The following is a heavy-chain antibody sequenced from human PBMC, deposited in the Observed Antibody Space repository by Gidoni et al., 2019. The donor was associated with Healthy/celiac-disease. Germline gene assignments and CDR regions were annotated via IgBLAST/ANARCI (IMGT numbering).Heavy chain of an antibody. Sequence: QVQLVESGGGLVKPGGSLRLSCAAPGFTFSDYYMSWIRQAPGKGLEWVSYISSSSSYTNYADSVKGRFTISRDNAKNSLYLQMNSLRAEDTAVYYCARVHHYYGSGSYQYYYGMDVWGQGTTVTVSS. CDR3: ARVHHYYGSGSYQYYYGMDV. D-gene: IGHD3-10*01. CDR2: ISSSSSYT. CDR1: GFTFSDYY. V-gene: IGHV3-11*05. J-gene: IGHJ6*02.